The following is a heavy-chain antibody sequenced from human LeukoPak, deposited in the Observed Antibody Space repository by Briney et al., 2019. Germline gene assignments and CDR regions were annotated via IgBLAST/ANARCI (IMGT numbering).Heavy chain of an antibody. Sequence: ASVKVSCKASGYTFTSYAMHWVRQAPGQRLEWMGWINAGNGNTKYSQKFQGRVTITRDTSASTAYMELSSLRSEDTAVYYCAAVYSDYGDYFDYWGQGTLVTVSS. D-gene: IGHD4-17*01. J-gene: IGHJ4*02. CDR2: INAGNGNT. CDR3: AAVYSDYGDYFDY. CDR1: GYTFTSYA. V-gene: IGHV1-3*01.